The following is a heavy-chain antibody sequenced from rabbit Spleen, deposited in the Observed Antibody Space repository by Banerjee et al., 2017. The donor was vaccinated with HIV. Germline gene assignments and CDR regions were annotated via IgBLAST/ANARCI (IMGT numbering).Heavy chain of an antibody. CDR3: ASAYSNDGANL. D-gene: IGHD6-1*01. V-gene: IGHV1S45*01. Sequence: QEQLVESGGGLVQPEGSLTLTCTASGFSFSSYYYMCWVRQAPGKGLEWIGCINMENGGAYYASWVNGRFTISKTSSTTVTLQLNSLTAADTATYFCASAYSNDGANLWGPGTLVTVS. CDR1: GFSFSSYYY. J-gene: IGHJ4*01. CDR2: INMENGGA.